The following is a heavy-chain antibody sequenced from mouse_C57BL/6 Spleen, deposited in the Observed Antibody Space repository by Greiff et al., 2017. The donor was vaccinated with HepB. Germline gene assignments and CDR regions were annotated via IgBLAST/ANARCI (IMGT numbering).Heavy chain of an antibody. CDR2: IWSGGST. J-gene: IGHJ3*01. Sequence: VQLQQSGPGLVQPSQSLSITCTVSGFSLTSYGVHWVRQSPGKGLEWLGVIWSGGSTDYNAAFISRLSISKDNSKSQVFFKMNSLQADDTAIYYCARPSNYWFAYWGQGTLVTVSA. CDR1: GFSLTSYG. D-gene: IGHD2-5*01. V-gene: IGHV2-2*01. CDR3: ARPSNYWFAY.